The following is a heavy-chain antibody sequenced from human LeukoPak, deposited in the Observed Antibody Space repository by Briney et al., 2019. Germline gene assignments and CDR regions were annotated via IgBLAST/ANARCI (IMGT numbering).Heavy chain of an antibody. Sequence: YYSGSTSYNPSLKSRVTISVDTSKNQFSLKLSSVTAADTAVYYCARLHYDFWSGLPNYFDYWGQGTLVTVSS. CDR2: YYSGST. V-gene: IGHV4-59*08. D-gene: IGHD3-3*01. CDR3: ARLHYDFWSGLPNYFDY. J-gene: IGHJ4*02.